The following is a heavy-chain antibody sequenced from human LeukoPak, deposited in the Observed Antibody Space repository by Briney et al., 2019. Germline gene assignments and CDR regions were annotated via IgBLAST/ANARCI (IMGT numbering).Heavy chain of an antibody. J-gene: IGHJ3*02. CDR3: AKDLLGLRRYLVPGYAFDI. V-gene: IGHV3-30*18. D-gene: IGHD4-23*01. CDR1: GFTFSSYG. CDR2: ISYDGSNK. Sequence: PGRSLRLPCAASGFTFSSYGMHWVRQAPGKGLEWVAVISYDGSNKYYADSVKGRFTISRDNSKNTLYLQMNSLRAEDTAVYYCAKDLLGLRRYLVPGYAFDIWGQGTMVTVSS.